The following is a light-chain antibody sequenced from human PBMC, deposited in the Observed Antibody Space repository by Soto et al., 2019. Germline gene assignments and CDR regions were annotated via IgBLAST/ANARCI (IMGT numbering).Light chain of an antibody. CDR2: GAS. J-gene: IGKJ5*01. Sequence: IVLTQSPGTLSLSPGERATLSCRASQSVSGSNLAWYQQKPAQPPRLLISGASSRATGIPDRFSGSGSGTDITLTISLLEPEDFAVYYCQQYGSSPLTFGQGTRLEI. CDR3: QQYGSSPLT. CDR1: QSVSGSN. V-gene: IGKV3-20*01.